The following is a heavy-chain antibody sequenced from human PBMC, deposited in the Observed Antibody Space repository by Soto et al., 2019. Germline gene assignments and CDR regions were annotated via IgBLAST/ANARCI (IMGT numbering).Heavy chain of an antibody. D-gene: IGHD5-18*01. V-gene: IGHV4-39*01. Sequence: SETLSLTCTVSGGSISSSSYYWGWIRQPPGKGLEWIGSIYYSGSTYYNPSLKSRVTISVDTSKNQFSLKLSSVTAADTAVYYCARLGDTAMVTDYWGQGTLVTVSS. CDR2: IYYSGST. CDR3: ARLGDTAMVTDY. CDR1: GGSISSSSYY. J-gene: IGHJ4*02.